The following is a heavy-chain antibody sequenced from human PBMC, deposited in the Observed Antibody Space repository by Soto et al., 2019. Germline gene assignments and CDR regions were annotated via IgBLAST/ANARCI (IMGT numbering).Heavy chain of an antibody. CDR1: GFSLSTSGVG. Sequence: QITLKESGPTLVKPTQTLTLTCTFSGFSLSTSGVGVGWIRQPPGTALEWLALIYWDDDKRYSPSLKSRLTITKDTSKNQVVLTMTNMDPVDTATYYCAHRSQEVYFDASDAFDIWGQGTMVTVSS. V-gene: IGHV2-5*02. CDR3: AHRSQEVYFDASDAFDI. D-gene: IGHD3-9*01. CDR2: IYWDDDK. J-gene: IGHJ3*02.